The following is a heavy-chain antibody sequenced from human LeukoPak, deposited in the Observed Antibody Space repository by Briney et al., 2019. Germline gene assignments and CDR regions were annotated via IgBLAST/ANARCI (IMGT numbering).Heavy chain of an antibody. CDR1: GFTFSNYW. Sequence: AGGSLRLSCAASGFTFSNYWMNWVRQAPGKGLEGVANIKEDGSEKNYVDSVKGRFTISRDNAKNSLYLQMSSLRAEDTAVYYCARDPLIAVAGIYFDYWGQGTLVTVSS. V-gene: IGHV3-7*05. D-gene: IGHD6-19*01. J-gene: IGHJ4*02. CDR2: IKEDGSEK. CDR3: ARDPLIAVAGIYFDY.